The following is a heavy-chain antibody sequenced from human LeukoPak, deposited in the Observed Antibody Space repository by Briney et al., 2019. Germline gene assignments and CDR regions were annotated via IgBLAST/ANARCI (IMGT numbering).Heavy chain of an antibody. Sequence: SASLSLTCTVSGGSISSYYWSWIRQHPGKGLEWIGYIYYSGSTNYNPSLKSRVTISVDASKNQFSLKLSSVTAADTAVYYCARPHSSGWYGGGDAFDIWGQGTMVTVSS. V-gene: IGHV4-59*08. J-gene: IGHJ3*02. CDR1: GGSISSYY. CDR3: ARPHSSGWYGGGDAFDI. CDR2: IYYSGST. D-gene: IGHD6-19*01.